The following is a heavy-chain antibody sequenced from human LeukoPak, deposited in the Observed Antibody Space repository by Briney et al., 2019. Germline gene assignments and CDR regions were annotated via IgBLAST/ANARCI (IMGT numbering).Heavy chain of an antibody. Sequence: GVSLRLSCAASGFTFSSYAMSWVRQAPGKGLEWVSAISGSGGSTYYADSVKGRFTISRDNSKNTLYLQMNSLRAEDTAVYYCAKDGRLLPHYFDYWGQGTLVTVSS. J-gene: IGHJ4*02. CDR2: ISGSGGST. CDR1: GFTFSSYA. CDR3: AKDGRLLPHYFDY. V-gene: IGHV3-23*01. D-gene: IGHD1-26*01.